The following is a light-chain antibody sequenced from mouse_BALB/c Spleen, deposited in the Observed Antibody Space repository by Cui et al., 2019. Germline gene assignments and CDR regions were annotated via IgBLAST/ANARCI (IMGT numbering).Light chain of an antibody. V-gene: IGKV12-46*01. Sequence: DIQMTQSPASPSVSVGETVTITCRASENIYSNLAWYQQKQGKSPQLLVYAATNLADGVPSRFSGSGSGTQYSLKVNSLQSEDFGSYYCQHFWGTPLTFGAGTKLELK. J-gene: IGKJ5*01. CDR2: AAT. CDR1: ENIYSN. CDR3: QHFWGTPLT.